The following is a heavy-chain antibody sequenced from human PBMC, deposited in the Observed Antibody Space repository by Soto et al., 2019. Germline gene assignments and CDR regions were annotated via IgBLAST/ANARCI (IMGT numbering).Heavy chain of an antibody. V-gene: IGHV3-33*01. D-gene: IGHD3-3*01. CDR2: IWYDGSNK. Sequence: QVQLVESGGGVVQPGRSLRLSCAASGFTFSSYGMHWVRQAPGKGLEWVAVIWYDGSNKYYADSVKGRFTISRDNSKNTLCLQMNSLRAEDTAVYYCARDPGYYDFWSGCDYWGQGTLVTVSS. CDR1: GFTFSSYG. J-gene: IGHJ4*02. CDR3: ARDPGYYDFWSGCDY.